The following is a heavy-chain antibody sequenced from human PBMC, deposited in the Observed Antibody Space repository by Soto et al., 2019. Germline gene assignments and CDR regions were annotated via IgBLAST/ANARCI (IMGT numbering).Heavy chain of an antibody. D-gene: IGHD3-22*01. Sequence: SETLSLTCTVSGVSISSYSWSWIRQPAEKGLEWIGRVYPSGSTYSNPSLKSRVTMSVDTSKHQFSLNLSSVTSADTAVYYCARNQNAYDRSGSPNGLFDYWGQGALVTVSS. CDR1: GVSISSYS. V-gene: IGHV4-4*07. J-gene: IGHJ4*02. CDR3: ARNQNAYDRSGSPNGLFDY. CDR2: VYPSGST.